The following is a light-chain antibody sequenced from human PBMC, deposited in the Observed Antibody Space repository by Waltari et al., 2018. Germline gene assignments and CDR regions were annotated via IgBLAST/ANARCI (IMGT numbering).Light chain of an antibody. CDR3: ATWDNSLTDVV. Sequence: QSVLTQPPSVSAAPGQKVTIPCSGGTSNIGNYYVSWYYHLPGAAPKLLIYDNDRRPSGIPDRFSASKSGTSATLGITGLQIGDEADYYCATWDNSLTDVVFGGGTKLTVL. CDR2: DND. V-gene: IGLV1-51*01. J-gene: IGLJ2*01. CDR1: TSNIGNYY.